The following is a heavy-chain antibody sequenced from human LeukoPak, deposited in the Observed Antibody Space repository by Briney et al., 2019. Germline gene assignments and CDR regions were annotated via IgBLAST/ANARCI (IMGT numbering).Heavy chain of an antibody. CDR1: GGTFSSYA. CDR2: IIPIFGTA. V-gene: IGHV1-69*05. Sequence: ASVKVSCKASGGTFSSYAISWVRQAPGQGLEWMGGIIPIFGTASYAQKFQGRVTITTDESTSTAYMELSSLRSEDTAVYYCARDRRAIACSSTSCYTRPYYYYYMDVWGRGTTVTVSS. J-gene: IGHJ6*03. CDR3: ARDRRAIACSSTSCYTRPYYYYYMDV. D-gene: IGHD2-2*02.